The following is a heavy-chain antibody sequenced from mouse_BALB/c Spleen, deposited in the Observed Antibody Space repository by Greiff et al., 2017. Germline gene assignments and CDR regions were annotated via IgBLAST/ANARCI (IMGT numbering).Heavy chain of an antibody. J-gene: IGHJ2*01. CDR3: ARQYGNYPYYFDY. CDR2: ISSGGSYT. D-gene: IGHD2-1*01. Sequence: EVQRVESGGDLVKPGGSLKLSCAASGFTFSSYGMSWVRQTPDMRLEWVATISSGGSYTYYPDNVKGRFTISRDNAKNTLYLQMSSLKSEDTAMYYCARQYGNYPYYFDYWGQGTTLTVSS. V-gene: IGHV5-6*01. CDR1: GFTFSSYG.